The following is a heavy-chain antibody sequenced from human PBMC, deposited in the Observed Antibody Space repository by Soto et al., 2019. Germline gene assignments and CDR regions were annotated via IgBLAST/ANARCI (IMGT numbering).Heavy chain of an antibody. Sequence: PGESLKISCKGSGYSFTNYRIAWVRQMPGKGLEWMGIIYPGDSDTRYSPSFQGQVTISADKSISTAYLQWSSLKASDTAMYYCARLRYSSRWSEWGQGSLVTVSS. D-gene: IGHD6-13*01. CDR3: ARLRYSSRWSE. J-gene: IGHJ4*02. CDR2: IYPGDSDT. V-gene: IGHV5-51*01. CDR1: GYSFTNYR.